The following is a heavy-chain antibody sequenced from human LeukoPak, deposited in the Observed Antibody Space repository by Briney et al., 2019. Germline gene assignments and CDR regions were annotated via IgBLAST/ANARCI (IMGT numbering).Heavy chain of an antibody. J-gene: IGHJ3*02. Sequence: PGGSLRLSCAASGFTFSSYAMSWVRQAPGKGLEWVSAISSSGGSTYYADSVKGRFTISRDNSETTLYLQMNSLRAEDTAVYYCAKDRDVRLGELFPVGAFDIWGQGTMVTVSS. V-gene: IGHV3-23*01. D-gene: IGHD3-16*01. CDR2: ISSSGGST. CDR3: AKDRDVRLGELFPVGAFDI. CDR1: GFTFSSYA.